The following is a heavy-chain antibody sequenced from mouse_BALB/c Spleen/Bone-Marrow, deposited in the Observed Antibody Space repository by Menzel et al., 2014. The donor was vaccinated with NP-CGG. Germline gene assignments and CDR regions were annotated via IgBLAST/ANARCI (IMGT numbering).Heavy chain of an antibody. D-gene: IGHD2-2*01. CDR3: ARLGYHGGFAY. Sequence: EVQRVESGGGLVQPGGSLKLSCAASGFDFSRYWMSWVRQAPGKGLQWIGEINPDSNTINYTPSLKDKFIISRDNAKNTLYLQMSKVRSEDTALYYCARLGYHGGFAYWGQGTLVTVSA. CDR2: INPDSNTI. CDR1: GFDFSRYW. J-gene: IGHJ3*01. V-gene: IGHV4-1*02.